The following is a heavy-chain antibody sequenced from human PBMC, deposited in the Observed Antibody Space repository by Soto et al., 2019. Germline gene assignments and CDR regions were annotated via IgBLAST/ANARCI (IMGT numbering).Heavy chain of an antibody. CDR1: GFAFSSYA. J-gene: IGHJ4*02. CDR2: LSGTGGTT. V-gene: IGHV3-23*01. Sequence: EVQLLESGGNLVQPGGSLRLSCATSGFAFSSYAMTWVRQAPGKGLEWVSALSGTGGTTYSADSVRGRFTIARDNSKNTLYLQMNGLSPEDSATYYCAKFIVGTGGSSGWPWFLDSWGQGTLVTVSS. CDR3: AKFIVGTGGSSGWPWFLDS. D-gene: IGHD6-25*01.